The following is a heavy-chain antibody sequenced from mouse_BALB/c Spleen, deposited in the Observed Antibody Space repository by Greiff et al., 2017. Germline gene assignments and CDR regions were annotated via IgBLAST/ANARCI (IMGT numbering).Heavy chain of an antibody. Sequence: VHLVESGPGLVAPSQSLSITCTVSGFSLTSYDISWIRQPPGKGLEWLGVIWTGGGTNYNSAFMSRLSISKDNSKSQVFLKMNSLQTDDTAIYYCVRDSSYYYGSRSWFAYWGQGTLVTVSA. D-gene: IGHD1-1*01. CDR2: IWTGGGT. CDR3: VRDSSYYYGSRSWFAY. V-gene: IGHV2-9-2*01. J-gene: IGHJ3*01. CDR1: GFSLTSYD.